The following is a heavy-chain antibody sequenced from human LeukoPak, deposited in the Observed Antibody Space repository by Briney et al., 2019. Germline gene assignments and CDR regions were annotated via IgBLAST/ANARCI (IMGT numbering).Heavy chain of an antibody. Sequence: GGSLRLSCAASGFTFSSYAMHWVRQAPGKGLEWVAVISYDGSNKYYADSVKGRFTISRDNTKNTLYLQMNSLRAEDTAVYYCARRAAAGTGLDYYYYGMDVWGKGTTVTVSS. V-gene: IGHV3-30*04. J-gene: IGHJ6*04. CDR1: GFTFSSYA. CDR2: ISYDGSNK. CDR3: ARRAAAGTGLDYYYYGMDV. D-gene: IGHD6-13*01.